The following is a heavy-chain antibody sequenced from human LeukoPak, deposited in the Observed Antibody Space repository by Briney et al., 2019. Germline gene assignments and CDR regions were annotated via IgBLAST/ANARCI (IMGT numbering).Heavy chain of an antibody. D-gene: IGHD3-22*01. Sequence: GESLKISCKTSGYMFTTYRIGWVRQVPGKGLEWMGIIYSGDSDTRYSPSFQGQVTISADKSISTAYLQWSSLKASDTAMYYCAREVDSSGYSNDYWGQGTLVTVSS. V-gene: IGHV5-51*01. CDR1: GYMFTTYR. CDR2: IYSGDSDT. J-gene: IGHJ4*02. CDR3: AREVDSSGYSNDY.